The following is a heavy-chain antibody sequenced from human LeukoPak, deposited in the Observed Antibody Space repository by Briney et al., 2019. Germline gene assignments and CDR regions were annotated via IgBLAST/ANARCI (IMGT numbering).Heavy chain of an antibody. CDR1: GFTFDDYA. J-gene: IGHJ3*02. V-gene: IGHV3-9*01. CDR2: ISWNSGSI. D-gene: IGHD2-15*01. CDR3: AKDSSGPYLMPDAFDI. Sequence: PGGSLRLSCAASGFTFDDYAMHWVRHAPGKGLEWVSGISWNSGSIGYADSVKGRFTISRDNAKNSLYLQMNSLRAEDTALYYCAKDSSGPYLMPDAFDIWGQGTMVTVSS.